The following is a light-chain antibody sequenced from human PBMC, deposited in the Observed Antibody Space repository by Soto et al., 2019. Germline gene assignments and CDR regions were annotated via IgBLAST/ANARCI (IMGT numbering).Light chain of an antibody. CDR2: GAS. Sequence: EIVLTQSPGSRSLSPGERGTLSGRASQSVSGSQIAWYQHKPAQPPRLLLYGASYRATGIPDRFSGSGSETDFTLTISRLEPEDFAVYYCQQYGGSRTFGQGTKVDIK. CDR3: QQYGGSRT. J-gene: IGKJ1*01. CDR1: QSVSGSQ. V-gene: IGKV3-20*01.